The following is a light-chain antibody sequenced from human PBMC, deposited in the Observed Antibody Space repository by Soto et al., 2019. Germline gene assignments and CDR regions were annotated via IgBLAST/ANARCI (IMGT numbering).Light chain of an antibody. Sequence: EIVMTQSPATLSVSPGEGATLSCRASQSVSTNLAWYQQKPGQAPRLLIDGASSRATGIPARFSGSGSGTEFTLTISSLQSEDFAVYFCQQYDDWPLTFGGGTKVEVK. CDR3: QQYDDWPLT. CDR1: QSVSTN. J-gene: IGKJ4*01. V-gene: IGKV3D-15*01. CDR2: GAS.